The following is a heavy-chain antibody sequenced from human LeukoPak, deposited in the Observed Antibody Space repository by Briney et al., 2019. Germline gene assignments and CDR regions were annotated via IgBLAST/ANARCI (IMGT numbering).Heavy chain of an antibody. CDR3: AKMSAPLSGYNYGSGFDY. Sequence: GGSLRLSCEASGFTFNAYAMSWVRQAPGKGLEGVSALSGGYGSTYYGDSVKGRFTISRDNSKNTLYLQMNNLRAEDTAVYYCAKMSAPLSGYNYGSGFDYWGQGTLVTVSS. CDR2: LSGGYGST. J-gene: IGHJ4*02. CDR1: GFTFNAYA. V-gene: IGHV3-23*01. D-gene: IGHD5-18*01.